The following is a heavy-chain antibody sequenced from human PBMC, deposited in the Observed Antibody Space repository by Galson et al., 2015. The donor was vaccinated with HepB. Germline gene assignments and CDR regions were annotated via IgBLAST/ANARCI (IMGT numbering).Heavy chain of an antibody. CDR3: AKADYHYYDSSGYYFDY. V-gene: IGHV3-23*01. J-gene: IGHJ4*02. CDR1: GFTFSSYA. CDR2: ISGSGGST. Sequence: SLRLSCAASGFTFSSYAMSWVRQAPGKGLEWVSAISGSGGSTYYADSVKGRFTISRDNSKNTLYLQMNSLRAEDTAVYYCAKADYHYYDSSGYYFDYWGQGTLVTVSS. D-gene: IGHD3-22*01.